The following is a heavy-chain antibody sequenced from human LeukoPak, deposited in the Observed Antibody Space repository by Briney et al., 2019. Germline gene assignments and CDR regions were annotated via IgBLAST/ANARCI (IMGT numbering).Heavy chain of an antibody. CDR3: AREVSEGFDF. J-gene: IGHJ4*02. D-gene: IGHD3-22*01. Sequence: SGGSLRLSCTASGFTFSGYSMSWIRQAPGKGLEWVSSFGTRSTSVYHAGSVKGRFAISRDNAKNSLYLQMNSLRAEDTALYYCAREVSEGFDFWGPGTLVTVSS. CDR1: GFTFSGYS. CDR2: FGTRSTSV. V-gene: IGHV3-21*01.